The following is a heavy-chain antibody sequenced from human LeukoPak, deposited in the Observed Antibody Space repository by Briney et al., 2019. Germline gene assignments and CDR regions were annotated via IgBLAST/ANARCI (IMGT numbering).Heavy chain of an antibody. CDR1: GFTFSSYA. CDR3: ARASGYWDY. CDR2: MSGSGGST. Sequence: GGSLRLSCAASGFTFSSYAMSWVRQAPGKGLEWVSTMSGSGGSTYYADSVKGRFTISRDNAKNSLYLQMNSLRAEDTAVYYCARASGYWDYWGQGTLVTVSS. V-gene: IGHV3-23*01. D-gene: IGHD3-22*01. J-gene: IGHJ4*02.